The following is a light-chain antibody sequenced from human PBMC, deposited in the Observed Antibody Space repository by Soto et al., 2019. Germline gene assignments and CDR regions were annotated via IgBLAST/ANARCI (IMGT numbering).Light chain of an antibody. V-gene: IGKV3D-15*01. CDR3: QQYDNWPIT. CDR2: DAS. CDR1: QGVSNN. J-gene: IGKJ5*01. Sequence: EIVMTQSPATLSVSPGERATFSCLASQGVSNNLAWYQQRPGQAPRLLIYDASTRATGVPSRFSGSGSGTDFTFTISGLQSEDFAVYSCQQYDNWPITFGQGTRLEIK.